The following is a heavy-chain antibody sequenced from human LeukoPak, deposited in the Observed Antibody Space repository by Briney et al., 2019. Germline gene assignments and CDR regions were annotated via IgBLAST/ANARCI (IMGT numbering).Heavy chain of an antibody. J-gene: IGHJ5*02. Sequence: PSETLSLTCTVSGGSISSSSYYWGWIRQPPGKGLEWIGSIYYSGSTYYNPSLKSRVTISVDTSKNQFSLKLSSVTAADTAVYYCARLIEYCSSTICYPTWGQGTLVTVSS. CDR1: GGSISSSSYY. V-gene: IGHV4-39*01. D-gene: IGHD2-2*01. CDR2: IYYSGST. CDR3: ARLIEYCSSTICYPT.